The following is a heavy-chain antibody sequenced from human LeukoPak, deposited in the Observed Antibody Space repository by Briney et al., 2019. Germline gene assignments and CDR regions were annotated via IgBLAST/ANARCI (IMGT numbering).Heavy chain of an antibody. V-gene: IGHV1-18*01. CDR3: ARTQIAYSSSWYWPYYYYGMDV. CDR2: ISACNGNT. Sequence: ASVKVSCKASGYTFTSYGISWVRQAPGQGLEWMVWISACNGNTNYAQKLEGRVTMTTDTSTSTAYMELRSLRSDDTAVYYCARTQIAYSSSWYWPYYYYGMDVWGQGTTVTVSS. J-gene: IGHJ6*02. D-gene: IGHD6-13*01. CDR1: GYTFTSYG.